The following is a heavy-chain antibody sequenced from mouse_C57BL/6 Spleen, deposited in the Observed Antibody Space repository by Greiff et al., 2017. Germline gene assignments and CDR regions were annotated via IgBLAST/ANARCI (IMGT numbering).Heavy chain of an antibody. CDR1: GYAFSSSW. Sequence: VQLQQSGPELVKPGASVKISCKASGYAFSSSWLNWVKQRPGKGLEWIGRIYPGDGDTNYNGKFKGKATLTADKSSSTAYMQLSSLTSEDSAVYFCAREEDGYYADWGKGTLVTVSA. V-gene: IGHV1-82*01. D-gene: IGHD2-3*01. CDR2: IYPGDGDT. CDR3: AREEDGYYAD. J-gene: IGHJ3*01.